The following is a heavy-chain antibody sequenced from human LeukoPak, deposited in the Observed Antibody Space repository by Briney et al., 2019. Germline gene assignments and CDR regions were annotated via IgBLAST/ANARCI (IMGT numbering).Heavy chain of an antibody. CDR3: ARGDYYDSSVYYYD. CDR1: GYIFTGYY. Sequence: ASVKVSCKTSGYIFTGYYMHWVRQAPGQGLEWMGWINPNNGGTNYAQKFQGRVTMTRDTSISTAYMDLSSLRSDDTAVYYCARGDYYDSSVYYYDWGQGTLVTVSS. V-gene: IGHV1-2*02. CDR2: INPNNGGT. J-gene: IGHJ4*02. D-gene: IGHD3-22*01.